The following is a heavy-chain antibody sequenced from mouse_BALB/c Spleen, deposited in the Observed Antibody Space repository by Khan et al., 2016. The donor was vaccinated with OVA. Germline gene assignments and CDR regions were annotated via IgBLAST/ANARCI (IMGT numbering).Heavy chain of an antibody. D-gene: IGHD2-4*01. CDR2: IWGDGST. J-gene: IGHJ4*01. V-gene: IGHV2-6-7*01. Sequence: VQLQESGPGLVAPSQSLSITCTVSGFSLTGYGVNWVRQPPGQGLEWLGMIWGDGSTDYNSALNSSLSIITAHSTSHVFLKMNSLHTEDTARYYCAREIYYDYAYYYAMDYWGQGTSVTVSS. CDR1: GFSLTGYG. CDR3: AREIYYDYAYYYAMDY.